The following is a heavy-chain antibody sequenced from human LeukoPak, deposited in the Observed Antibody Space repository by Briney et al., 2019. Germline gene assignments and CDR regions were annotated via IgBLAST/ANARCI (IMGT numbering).Heavy chain of an antibody. D-gene: IGHD6-13*01. CDR2: ISAYNGNT. V-gene: IGHV1-18*01. CDR3: ARVYSSSWYYWLGY. CDR1: GYTFTSYG. Sequence: ASVKVSCKASGYTFTSYGISWVRQAPGQGLEWMGWISAYNGNTNYAQKLQGRVTMTTDTSTSTAYMELRSLRSDDTAVYYCARVYSSSWYYWLGYWGQGTLVTVSS. J-gene: IGHJ4*02.